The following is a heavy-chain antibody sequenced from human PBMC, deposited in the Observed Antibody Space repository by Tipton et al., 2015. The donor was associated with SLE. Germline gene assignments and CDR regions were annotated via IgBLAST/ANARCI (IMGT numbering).Heavy chain of an antibody. D-gene: IGHD2-2*01. CDR2: FIPIFGAV. CDR3: ARGVPTSRHYYYMDV. V-gene: IGHV1-69*05. Sequence: QSGPEVKKAGSSVKVSCKASGGTFSNHAISWIRQAPGQGLEWMGGFIPIFGAVRYAHKFQGRVTIITDESTSTAYMELSGLRSEDTAIYYCARGVPTSRHYYYMDVWARGTTVIVSS. CDR1: GGTFSNHA. J-gene: IGHJ6*03.